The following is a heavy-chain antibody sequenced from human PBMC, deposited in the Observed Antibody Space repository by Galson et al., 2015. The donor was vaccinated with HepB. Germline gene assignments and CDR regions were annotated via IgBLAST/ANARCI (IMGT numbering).Heavy chain of an antibody. CDR1: GYRFTSYS. V-gene: IGHV5-10-1*01. CDR2: IDPRDSYT. D-gene: IGHD5-18*01. Sequence: QSGAEVKKPGESLRISCKGSGYRFTSYSISWVRQMPGKGLEWMGRIDPRDSYTNYSPSFQGHVTMSPDKSISTAYLQWSSLKASDTAIYYCARHLMDTAMANAFDIWGQGTMVAVSS. CDR3: ARHLMDTAMANAFDI. J-gene: IGHJ3*02.